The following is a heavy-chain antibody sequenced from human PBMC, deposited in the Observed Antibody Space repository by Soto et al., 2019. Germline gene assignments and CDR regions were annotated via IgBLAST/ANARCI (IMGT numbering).Heavy chain of an antibody. J-gene: IGHJ5*02. CDR3: ARSPPYYFDTSGP. Sequence: PVEALKISGKGSGCSFTNYWIGLVRQMPGKGLEWMGIIYPVDSETKYSPSFQGQVTISADKSISTAYLQWSSLKASDTAMYYCARSPPYYFDTSGPWGQGTLVTVS. V-gene: IGHV5-51*01. CDR2: IYPVDSET. CDR1: GCSFTNYW. D-gene: IGHD3-22*01.